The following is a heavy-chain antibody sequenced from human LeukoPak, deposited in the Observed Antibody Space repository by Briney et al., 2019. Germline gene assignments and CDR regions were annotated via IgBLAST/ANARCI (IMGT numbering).Heavy chain of an antibody. V-gene: IGHV3-7*01. D-gene: IGHD6-6*01. J-gene: IGHJ4*02. CDR2: IRQDGSEQ. CDR3: ARGISAARRYYFDS. CDR1: GFPFSHYW. Sequence: GGSLRLSCAASGFPFSHYWMSWVRQAAGKGLRWVANIRQDGSEQYYLDSVKGRFTISKDNADNSLYLQMNSLRSADTAIYYCARGISAARRYYFDSWGQGILVTVS.